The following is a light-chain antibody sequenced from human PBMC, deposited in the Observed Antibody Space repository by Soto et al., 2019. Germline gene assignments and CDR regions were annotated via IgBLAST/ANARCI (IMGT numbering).Light chain of an antibody. CDR2: DAS. CDR1: QSVNYY. V-gene: IGKV3-11*01. J-gene: IGKJ4*01. Sequence: EIVLTQSPATLSLSPGERATLSCRASQSVNYYLAWYQQKPGQAPRLLIYDASNRATGIPARFSGSGSGTDFILTISSLEPEDFAVYYCQHRSSWPLTFGGGTKVEIK. CDR3: QHRSSWPLT.